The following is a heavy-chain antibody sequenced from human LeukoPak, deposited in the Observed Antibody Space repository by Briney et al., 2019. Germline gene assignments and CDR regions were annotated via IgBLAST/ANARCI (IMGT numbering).Heavy chain of an antibody. D-gene: IGHD5-12*01. CDR2: IIPIFGTA. J-gene: IGHJ4*02. CDR1: GGTFSSYA. Sequence: SVKVSCKASGGTFSSYAISWVRQAPGQGLEWMRRIIPIFGTANYAQKFQGRVTITTDESTSTAYMELSSLRSEDTAVYYCARSDIVATITDYWGQGTLVTVSS. CDR3: ARSDIVATITDY. V-gene: IGHV1-69*05.